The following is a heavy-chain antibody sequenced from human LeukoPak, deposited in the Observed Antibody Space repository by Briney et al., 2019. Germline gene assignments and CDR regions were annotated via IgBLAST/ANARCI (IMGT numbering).Heavy chain of an antibody. CDR2: IYNGGST. CDR3: ARARDGYNWGAFDI. CDR1: GFTFSSYA. Sequence: PGGSLRLSCAASGFTFSSYAMSWVRQAPGKGLEWVSVIYNGGSTYYADSVKGRFTISRDNSKNTLYLQMNSLRAEDTAVYYCARARDGYNWGAFDIWGQGTMVTVSS. V-gene: IGHV3-66*01. J-gene: IGHJ3*02. D-gene: IGHD5-24*01.